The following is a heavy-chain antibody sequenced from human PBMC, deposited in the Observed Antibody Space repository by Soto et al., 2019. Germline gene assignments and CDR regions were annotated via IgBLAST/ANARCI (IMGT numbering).Heavy chain of an antibody. CDR1: GGTFSSYA. CDR2: IIPDFGTA. CDR3: AKGGGRQPSGYYGMDV. D-gene: IGHD3-10*01. Sequence: QVQLVQSGAEVKKPGSSVKVSCKVSGGTFSSYAISWVRQSPGQGLEWMGGIIPDFGTAKYAHKFKGSVTIIADESTSTAYMDLSSLRSEATAVYYCAKGGGRQPSGYYGMDVWGQGTTVTVSS. V-gene: IGHV1-69*01. J-gene: IGHJ6*02.